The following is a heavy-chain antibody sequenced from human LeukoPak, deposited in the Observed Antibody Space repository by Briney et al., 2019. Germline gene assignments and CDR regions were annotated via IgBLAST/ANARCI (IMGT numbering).Heavy chain of an antibody. CDR2: ISGSGGST. CDR1: GFTFSSYA. D-gene: IGHD3-22*01. J-gene: IGHJ4*02. Sequence: GGSLRLSCAASGFTFSSYAMSWVRQAPGKGLEWVSAISGSGGSTYYADSVKGRFTISRDNSKNTLYLQMNSLRAEDTAVYYCAKSSDYIVVVTSDYWGQGTLVTVSS. V-gene: IGHV3-23*01. CDR3: AKSSDYIVVVTSDY.